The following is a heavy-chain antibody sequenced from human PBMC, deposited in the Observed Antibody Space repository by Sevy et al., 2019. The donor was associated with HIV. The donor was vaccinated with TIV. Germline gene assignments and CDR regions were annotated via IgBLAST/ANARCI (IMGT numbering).Heavy chain of an antibody. CDR2: ITGGGGST. CDR3: AKGNYETGTQYFDY. CDR1: GFTFNNYG. D-gene: IGHD3-22*01. J-gene: IGHJ4*02. Sequence: GSLRLSCAASGFTFNNYGMFWVRQAPEEGLEWVSGITGGGGSTDYAASVKGRFTVSRDSSRKPLYLQMNSLRVEDTAVYYCAKGNYETGTQYFDYWGQGILVTVSS. V-gene: IGHV3-23*01.